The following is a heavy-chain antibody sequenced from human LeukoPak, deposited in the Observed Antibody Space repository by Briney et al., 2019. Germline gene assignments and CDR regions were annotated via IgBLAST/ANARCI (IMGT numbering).Heavy chain of an antibody. J-gene: IGHJ4*02. Sequence: PSETLSLTCAVYGGSFSGYYWSWIRQPPGKGLEWIGEINHSGSTNYNPSLKSRVTISVDTSKSQFSLKLISVTAADTAVYYCVRDAQHYYDSSGYLDYWGQGTLVSVSS. V-gene: IGHV4-34*01. CDR1: GGSFSGYY. D-gene: IGHD3-22*01. CDR3: VRDAQHYYDSSGYLDY. CDR2: INHSGST.